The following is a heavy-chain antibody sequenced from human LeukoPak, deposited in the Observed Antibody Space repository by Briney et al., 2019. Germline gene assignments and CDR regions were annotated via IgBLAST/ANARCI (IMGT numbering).Heavy chain of an antibody. J-gene: IGHJ4*02. CDR1: GFTVSSNY. CDR2: IYSGGST. Sequence: GGSLRLSCAASGFTVSSNYMSWVRQAPGKGLEWVSVIYSGGSTYYADSVKGRFTISRDNSKNTLYLQMDSLRAEDTAVYYCARDSKGGTTGDWGQGTLVTVSS. CDR3: ARDSKGGTTGD. V-gene: IGHV3-53*01. D-gene: IGHD1-1*01.